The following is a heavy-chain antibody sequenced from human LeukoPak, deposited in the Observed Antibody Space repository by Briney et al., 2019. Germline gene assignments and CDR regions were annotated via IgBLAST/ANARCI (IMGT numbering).Heavy chain of an antibody. V-gene: IGHV3-30-3*01. J-gene: IGHJ4*02. CDR2: ISYDGSNK. Sequence: GGSLRLSCVVSGFTFSNYTMHWVRQAPGKGQEWVAVISYDGSNKYYADSVKGRFTISRDNSKNTLYLQMSSLRAEDTAVYYCARDRSTGYYWGQGTLVTVSS. CDR3: ARDRSTGYY. CDR1: GFTFSNYT.